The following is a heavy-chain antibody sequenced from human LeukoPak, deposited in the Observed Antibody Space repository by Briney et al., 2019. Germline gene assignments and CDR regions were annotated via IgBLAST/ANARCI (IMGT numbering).Heavy chain of an antibody. D-gene: IGHD1-26*01. CDR1: GFSFSSYE. CDR2: INRAGTTE. CDR3: ARGEQLNYFAY. V-gene: IGHV3-48*03. J-gene: IGHJ4*02. Sequence: GGSPRLSCAASGFSFSSYEMSWVRQAPGKGLEWISYINRAGTTEEYADSVKGRFTISRDNAKNSLYLQMYSLRAEDTAVYYCARGEQLNYFAYWGQGTLVTVSS.